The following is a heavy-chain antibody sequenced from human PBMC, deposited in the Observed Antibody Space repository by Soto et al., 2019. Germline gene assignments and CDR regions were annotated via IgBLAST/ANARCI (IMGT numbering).Heavy chain of an antibody. CDR2: INPNSGGT. V-gene: IGHV1-2*04. Sequence: ASVKVSCKASGYTFTGYYMHWVRQAPGQGLEWMGWINPNSGGTNYAQKFQGWVTMTRDTSISTAYMELSRLRSDDTAVYYCARDGGYSSEHDAFDIWGQGTMVTVSS. CDR3: ARDGGYSSEHDAFDI. D-gene: IGHD6-19*01. CDR1: GYTFTGYY. J-gene: IGHJ3*02.